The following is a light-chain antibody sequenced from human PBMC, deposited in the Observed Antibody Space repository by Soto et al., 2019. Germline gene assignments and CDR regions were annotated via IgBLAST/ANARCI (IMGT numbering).Light chain of an antibody. V-gene: IGKV1-33*01. CDR1: QDISNY. CDR3: QQYDNLPFT. Sequence: DIQMTQSPSSLSASVGDRVTITCQASQDISNYLTWYQQKPGKAPRLLIYAASNLETGFPSRLRGSGSGTDVTFTISSLQPEDIATYYCQQYDNLPFTFGPGTKVDIK. J-gene: IGKJ3*01. CDR2: AAS.